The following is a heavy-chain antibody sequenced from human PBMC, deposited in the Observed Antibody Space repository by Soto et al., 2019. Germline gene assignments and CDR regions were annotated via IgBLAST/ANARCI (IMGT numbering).Heavy chain of an antibody. Sequence: SETLSLTCAVYGGSLSRYYWSWIRQPPGKGLEWIGEINHGGSNNYNPSLKSRVTISVDTSKNQFSLKLTSVTAADTAVYYCATGRGVRGVVVPTYYYYGLDVWGQGTTVSVSS. J-gene: IGHJ6*02. CDR3: ATGRGVRGVVVPTYYYYGLDV. D-gene: IGHD3-10*01. CDR1: GGSLSRYY. CDR2: INHGGSN. V-gene: IGHV4-34*01.